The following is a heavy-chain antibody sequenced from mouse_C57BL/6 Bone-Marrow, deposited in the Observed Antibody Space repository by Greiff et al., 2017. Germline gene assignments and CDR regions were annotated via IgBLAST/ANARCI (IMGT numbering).Heavy chain of an antibody. J-gene: IGHJ3*01. CDR2: INPSSGYT. V-gene: IGHV1-4*01. CDR1: GYTFTSYT. D-gene: IGHD2-4*01. CDR3: ARLYDDYDGFAY. Sequence: QVQLQQSGAELARPGASVKMSCKASGYTFTSYTMHWVKQGPGQGLEWIGYINPSSGYTKYNQKFKDKAPLTADKSSSTAYMQLSSLTSEDSAVYYCARLYDDYDGFAYWGQGTLVTVSA.